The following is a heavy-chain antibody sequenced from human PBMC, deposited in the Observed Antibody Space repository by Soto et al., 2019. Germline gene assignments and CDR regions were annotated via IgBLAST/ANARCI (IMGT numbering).Heavy chain of an antibody. D-gene: IGHD3-10*01. J-gene: IGHJ5*02. CDR1: GGTFSSYA. CDR3: ARDAGYYGSGSYTWFDP. CDR2: IIPIFGTA. Sequence: SVKVSCKASGGTFSSYAISWVRQAPGQGLEWMGGIIPIFGTANYAQKFQGRVTITADESTSTAYTELSSLRSEDTAVYYCARDAGYYGSGSYTWFDPWGQGTLVTVSS. V-gene: IGHV1-69*13.